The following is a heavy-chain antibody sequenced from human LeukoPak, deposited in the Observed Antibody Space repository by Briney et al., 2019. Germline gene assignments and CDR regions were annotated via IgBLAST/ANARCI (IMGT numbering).Heavy chain of an antibody. CDR3: AGASTAVAGTWYFDL. CDR1: GYTFTSYD. D-gene: IGHD6-19*01. Sequence: GASVKVSCKASGYTFTSYDIHWVRQATGQGLEWMGWMNPNSGNTGYAQKFQGRVTMTRNTSISTAYMELSSLRSEDTAVYYCAGASTAVAGTWYFDLWGRGTLVTVSS. V-gene: IGHV1-8*01. J-gene: IGHJ2*01. CDR2: MNPNSGNT.